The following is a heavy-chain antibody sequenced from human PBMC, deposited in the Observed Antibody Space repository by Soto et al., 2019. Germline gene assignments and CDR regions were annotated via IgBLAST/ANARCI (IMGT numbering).Heavy chain of an antibody. CDR1: GYTLTSYY. CDR2: INPSGGST. V-gene: IGHV1-46*01. D-gene: IGHD3-10*01. Sequence: GASVKVSCKAAGYTLTSYYMHWVRQAPGQGLEWMGIINPSGGSTSYAQKFQGRVTMTRDTSTSTVYMELSSLRSEDTAVYYCARDQNAYGSGSYWSYYYYGMDVWGQGTTVTVSS. J-gene: IGHJ6*02. CDR3: ARDQNAYGSGSYWSYYYYGMDV.